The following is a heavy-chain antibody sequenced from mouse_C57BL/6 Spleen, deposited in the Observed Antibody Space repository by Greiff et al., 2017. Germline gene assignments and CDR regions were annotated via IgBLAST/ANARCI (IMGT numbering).Heavy chain of an antibody. CDR2: INPNNGGT. CDR3: ARRVFYYYGSHWYFDV. V-gene: IGHV1-18*01. Sequence: VQLQQSGPELVKPGASVKIPCKASGYTFTDYNMDWVKQSHGKSLEWIGDINPNNGGTIYNQKFKGKATLTVDKSSSTAYMELRSLTSEDTAVYYCARRVFYYYGSHWYFDVWGTGTTVTVSS. CDR1: GYTFTDYN. D-gene: IGHD1-1*01. J-gene: IGHJ1*03.